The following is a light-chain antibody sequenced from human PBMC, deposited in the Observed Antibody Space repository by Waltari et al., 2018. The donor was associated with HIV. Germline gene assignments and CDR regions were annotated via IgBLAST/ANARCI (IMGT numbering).Light chain of an antibody. CDR1: QSVLYSSNNKNY. J-gene: IGKJ1*01. CDR2: WAS. Sequence: DIVMTQSPDSLAVFLGERATINCKSSQSVLYSSNNKNYLAWYQQKPGQQPKLLIYWASTRESGVPDRFSGSGSGTDFTLTISSLQAEDVAVYYCQQYYSTPRTFGQGTKVEIK. V-gene: IGKV4-1*01. CDR3: QQYYSTPRT.